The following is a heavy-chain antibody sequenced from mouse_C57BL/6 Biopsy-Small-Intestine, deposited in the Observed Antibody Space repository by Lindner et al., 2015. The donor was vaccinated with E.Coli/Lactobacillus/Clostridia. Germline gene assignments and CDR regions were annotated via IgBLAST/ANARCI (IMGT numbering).Heavy chain of an antibody. V-gene: IGHV1-34*01. CDR2: FHPDSGGY. CDR1: GYPFTDYY. CDR3: AREKSTEGFSY. Sequence: VQLQESGPELVNPGTSVKMSCQASGYPFTDYYIHWVKQSRGKSLEWIGYFHPDSGGYGYNQKFKDKATLTVDRSSSTAYMELRSLTSEDSAVYYCAREKSTEGFSYWGQGTLVTVSA. D-gene: IGHD5-1*01. J-gene: IGHJ3*01.